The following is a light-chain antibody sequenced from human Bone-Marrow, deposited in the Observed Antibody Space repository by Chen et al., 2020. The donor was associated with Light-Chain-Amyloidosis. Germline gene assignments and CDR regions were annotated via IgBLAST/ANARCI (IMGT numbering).Light chain of an antibody. J-gene: IGLJ2*01. V-gene: IGLV2-14*03. CDR3: SSYTSSSTRV. CDR2: DVS. CDR1: NSDVGAYNY. Sequence: QSALTQPASVPGSPGQSLTSPCTGTNSDVGAYNYVSWYQQHPGEAPKLMIYDVSNRPSGVSNRFSGSESGNTASLTISGLQAGDEANYYCSSYTSSSTRVFGGGTKLTVL.